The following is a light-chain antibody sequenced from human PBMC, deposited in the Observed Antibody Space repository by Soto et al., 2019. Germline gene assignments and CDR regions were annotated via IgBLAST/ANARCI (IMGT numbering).Light chain of an antibody. Sequence: IVLTQSPGTLSLSPGERATLSCRASQSVGSNYLAWYQQKPGQAPRLLIYGASSRATGIPDRFSGSGSGTDFTLTIRRLEPEDFAVYYCQQYGTSAYTLGQGTTLEIK. J-gene: IGKJ2*01. V-gene: IGKV3-20*01. CDR1: QSVGSNY. CDR3: QQYGTSAYT. CDR2: GAS.